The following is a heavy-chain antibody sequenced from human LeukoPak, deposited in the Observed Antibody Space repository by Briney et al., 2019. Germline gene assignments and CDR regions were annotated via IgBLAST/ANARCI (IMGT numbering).Heavy chain of an antibody. CDR2: MSNDGHRRI. CDR1: GFTFSDYG. CDR3: VRGGGGDDKTYPLQYFVH. V-gene: IGHV3-30*03. Sequence: PGGSLRLSCATSGFTFSDYGFHWVRQAPGKGLEWVAFMSNDGHRRIYYADSVKGRFTISRDNSENTVYMQMNSLRAEDTAVYYCVRGGGGDDKTYPLQYFVHWGQGTLVTVSS. D-gene: IGHD2-21*01. J-gene: IGHJ4*02.